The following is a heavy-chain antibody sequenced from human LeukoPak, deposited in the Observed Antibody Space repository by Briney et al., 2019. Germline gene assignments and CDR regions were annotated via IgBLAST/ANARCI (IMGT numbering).Heavy chain of an antibody. CDR3: ARGFYGAGSHFDY. J-gene: IGHJ4*02. CDR1: GGSISSGDFP. D-gene: IGHD3-10*01. Sequence: SETLSLTCAVSGGSISSGDFPWSWIRQPPGKGLEWIGYIFHTGHTSYNPSLKSRVTISVDMSKNQLSLRLTSVTAADTAVYYCARGFYGAGSHFDYWGQGTLVSVSS. CDR2: IFHTGHT. V-gene: IGHV4-30-2*01.